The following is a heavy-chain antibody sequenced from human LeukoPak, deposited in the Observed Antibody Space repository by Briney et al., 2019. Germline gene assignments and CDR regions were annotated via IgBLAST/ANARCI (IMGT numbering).Heavy chain of an antibody. V-gene: IGHV3-21*01. D-gene: IGHD1-26*01. CDR2: ISSSGSDI. CDR3: ARDGRGSYYHADY. Sequence: GGSLRHSCAASGFTFSSYSMNWVRQAPGKGLEWVSSISSSGSDIYYADSVKGRFTISRDNAKNSLYLQMNSLRAEDTAVYYCARDGRGSYYHADYWGQGTLVTVSS. CDR1: GFTFSSYS. J-gene: IGHJ4*02.